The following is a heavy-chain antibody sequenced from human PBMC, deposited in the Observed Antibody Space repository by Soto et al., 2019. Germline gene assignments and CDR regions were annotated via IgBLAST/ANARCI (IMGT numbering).Heavy chain of an antibody. Sequence: EVQLVESGGGLVQPGGSLRLSCAASGFTFRSYWMHWVRQAPGKGLMWVSRINPDGSSTSYADSAKGRFTMSRDNAQNTLYLQMSSLRAEDTAAYYCAVLAGATPLPDALDIWGQGTMVTVSS. D-gene: IGHD2-15*01. CDR3: AVLAGATPLPDALDI. CDR2: INPDGSST. V-gene: IGHV3-74*01. J-gene: IGHJ3*02. CDR1: GFTFRSYW.